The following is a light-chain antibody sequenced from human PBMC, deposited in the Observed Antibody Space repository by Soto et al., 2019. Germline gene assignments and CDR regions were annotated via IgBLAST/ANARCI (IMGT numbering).Light chain of an antibody. Sequence: EIVLTQSPGTLSLSPGKRATLSCRASQSVGSTLAWYQQKPDQAPRLLSYDAFSRATGVPARFSGGGSGPDFTLTISSLEAEDSAVYYCQQRSTWSYTFGQGTRLESK. CDR1: QSVGST. CDR3: QQRSTWSYT. CDR2: DAF. J-gene: IGKJ5*01. V-gene: IGKV3-11*01.